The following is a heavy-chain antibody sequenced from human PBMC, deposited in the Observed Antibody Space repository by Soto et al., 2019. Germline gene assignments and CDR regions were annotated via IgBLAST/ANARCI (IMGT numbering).Heavy chain of an antibody. J-gene: IGHJ5*02. CDR1: VGTFGNSA. CDR3: ARDGDLRYDFWSGHLVGGWFDP. CDR2: IVPMVGTA. Sequence: QVQLVQSGAEVKKPGSSVNVSCKTSVGTFGNSAVTWVRQAPGQGLEWMGGIVPMVGTANYAQKFQGRVTITADESTSTAYMELSSLRSDDTAVYYCARDGDLRYDFWSGHLVGGWFDPCGQGTLVTVSS. V-gene: IGHV1-69*12. D-gene: IGHD3-3*01.